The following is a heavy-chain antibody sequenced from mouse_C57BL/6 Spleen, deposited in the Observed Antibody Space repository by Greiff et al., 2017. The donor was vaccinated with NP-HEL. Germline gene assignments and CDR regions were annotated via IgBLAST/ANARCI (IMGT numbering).Heavy chain of an antibody. J-gene: IGHJ2*01. V-gene: IGHV1-82*01. D-gene: IGHD1-1*01. CDR3: ARSPFYAIDY. Sequence: QVQLKESGPELVKPGASVKISCKASGYAFSSSWMNWVKQRPGKGLEWIGRIYPGDGDTNYNGKFKGKATLTEDKSSSTAYMQLSSLTSEDSAVYFCARSPFYAIDYWGQGTTLTVSS. CDR2: IYPGDGDT. CDR1: GYAFSSSW.